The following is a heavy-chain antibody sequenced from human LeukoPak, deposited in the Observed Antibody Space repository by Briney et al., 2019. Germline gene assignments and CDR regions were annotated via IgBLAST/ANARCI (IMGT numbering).Heavy chain of an antibody. V-gene: IGHV1-18*04. J-gene: IGHJ3*02. CDR2: ISAYNGNT. CDR1: GYTFTSYG. Sequence: ASVKVSFKASGYTFTSYGISWVRQAPGQGLEWMGWISAYNGNTNYAQKLQGRVTMTTDTSTSTAYMELRSLRSDDTAVYYCARDMHIVVVTAIDAFDIWGQGTMVTVSS. D-gene: IGHD2-21*02. CDR3: ARDMHIVVVTAIDAFDI.